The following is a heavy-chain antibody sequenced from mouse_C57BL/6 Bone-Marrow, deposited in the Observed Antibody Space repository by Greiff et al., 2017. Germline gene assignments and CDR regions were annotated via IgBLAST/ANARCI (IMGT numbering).Heavy chain of an antibody. Sequence: VQLQQSGAELVKPGASVKMSCKASGYTFTSYWITWVKQRPGQGLEWIGDIYPGSGSTNYNEKFKSKATLTVDTSSSTAYMQLSSLTSEDSAVYYCAREGRDSHWYFDVWGTGTTVTVSS. V-gene: IGHV1-55*01. CDR3: AREGRDSHWYFDV. D-gene: IGHD1-1*01. J-gene: IGHJ1*03. CDR1: GYTFTSYW. CDR2: IYPGSGST.